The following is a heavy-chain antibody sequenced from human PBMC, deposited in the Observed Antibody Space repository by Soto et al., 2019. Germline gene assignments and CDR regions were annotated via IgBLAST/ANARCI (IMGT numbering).Heavy chain of an antibody. CDR2: ISGSGGST. CDR1: GFTFSSYA. D-gene: IGHD6-19*01. Sequence: PGGSLRLSCAASGFTFSSYAMSWVRQAPGKGLEWVSAISGSGGSTYYADSVKGRFTISRDNSKNTLYLQMNSLRAEDTAVYYCAKDQVGRQWLVDAYYYSCIDVWGQGTTVTVSS. V-gene: IGHV3-23*01. J-gene: IGHJ6*02. CDR3: AKDQVGRQWLVDAYYYSCIDV.